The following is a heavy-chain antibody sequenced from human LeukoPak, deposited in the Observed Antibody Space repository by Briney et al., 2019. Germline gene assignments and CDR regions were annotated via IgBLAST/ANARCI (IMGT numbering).Heavy chain of an antibody. CDR3: ARVPYDRTGYYYFDY. CDR2: IRGSGIST. Sequence: GGSLRLSCAASGFTFSSYAMSWVRHAPGKGLEWVSDIRGSGISTYYADSVKGQFTISRDNSKNTLYLQMNSLRAEDTAVYYCARVPYDRTGYYYFDYWGQGTLVTVSS. J-gene: IGHJ4*02. CDR1: GFTFSSYA. V-gene: IGHV3-23*01. D-gene: IGHD3-22*01.